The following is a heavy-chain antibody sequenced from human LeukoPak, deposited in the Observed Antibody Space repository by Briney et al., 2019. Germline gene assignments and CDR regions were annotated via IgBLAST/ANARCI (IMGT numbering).Heavy chain of an antibody. D-gene: IGHD3-9*01. CDR2: IYYSGST. CDR3: ARMGRYYDILTGYYPEYFDY. CDR1: GGSISSSSYY. Sequence: SETLSLTCTVSGGSISSSSYYWGWIRQPPGKGLEWIVSIYYSGSTYYNPSLKSRVTISVDTSKNQFSLKLSSVTAADTAVYYCARMGRYYDILTGYYPEYFDYWGQGTLVTVSS. V-gene: IGHV4-39*01. J-gene: IGHJ4*02.